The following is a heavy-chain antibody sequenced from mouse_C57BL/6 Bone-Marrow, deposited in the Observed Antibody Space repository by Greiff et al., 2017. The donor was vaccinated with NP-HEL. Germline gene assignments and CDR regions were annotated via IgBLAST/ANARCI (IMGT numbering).Heavy chain of an antibody. V-gene: IGHV1-69*01. Sequence: VQLQQPGAELVMPGASVKLSCKASGYTFTSYWMHWVKQRPGQGLEWIGEIDPSDSYTNYNQKFKGKSTLTVDKSSSTAYMQLSSLTYEDSAVYYCARLGGYPYYFDYWGQGTTLTVSS. J-gene: IGHJ2*01. CDR2: IDPSDSYT. CDR3: ARLGGYPYYFDY. CDR1: GYTFTSYW. D-gene: IGHD2-2*01.